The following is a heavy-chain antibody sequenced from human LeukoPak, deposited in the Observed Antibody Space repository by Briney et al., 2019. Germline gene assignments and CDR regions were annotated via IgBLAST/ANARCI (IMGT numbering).Heavy chain of an antibody. V-gene: IGHV1-3*01. CDR2: INAGNGNT. D-gene: IGHD2-15*01. CDR1: GYTFTGYA. Sequence: GASVKVSCKASGYTFTGYALHWVRQVPGQRLEWMGWINAGNGNTKYSQKFQGRVTITRDTSASTAYMELSSPRSEDTAVYYCARRLGYCSGGSCGTGGWFDPWGQGTLVTVSS. CDR3: ARRLGYCSGGSCGTGGWFDP. J-gene: IGHJ5*02.